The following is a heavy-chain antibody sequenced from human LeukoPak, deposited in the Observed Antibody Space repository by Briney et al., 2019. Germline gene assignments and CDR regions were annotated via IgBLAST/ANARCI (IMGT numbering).Heavy chain of an antibody. CDR1: GFTVTTNY. Sequence: PGGSLRLSCAASGFTVTTNYMSWVRQAPGVGLGWVSIIYSGDSTSYTDSVKGRFTISRDSSKNTLYLQMNSLRAEDTAVYFCAREAYYHDSSGYYYPDYWGQGTLVTVSS. CDR3: AREAYYHDSSGYYYPDY. J-gene: IGHJ4*02. V-gene: IGHV3-66*02. CDR2: IYSGDST. D-gene: IGHD3-22*01.